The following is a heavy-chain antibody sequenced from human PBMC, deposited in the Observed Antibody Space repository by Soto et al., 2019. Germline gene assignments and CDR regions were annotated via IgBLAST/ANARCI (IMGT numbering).Heavy chain of an antibody. CDR3: ARDRKGLVMGGFDY. J-gene: IGHJ4*02. CDR1: GFTFSSYS. CDR2: ISSSSSYI. D-gene: IGHD2-21*01. V-gene: IGHV3-21*01. Sequence: EVQLVESGGGLVKPGGSLRLSCAASGFTFSSYSMNWVRQAPGKGLEWVSSISSSSSYIYYADSVKGRFTISRDNAKNSLYLQMNSLRAEDTAVYYCARDRKGLVMGGFDYWGQGTLVTVSS.